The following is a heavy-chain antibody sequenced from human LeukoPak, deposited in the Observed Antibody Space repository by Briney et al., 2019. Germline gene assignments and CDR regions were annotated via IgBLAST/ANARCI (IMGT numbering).Heavy chain of an antibody. CDR3: ARHPSVAGTKGGFDH. CDR1: GGSFSGYY. V-gene: IGHV4-34*01. D-gene: IGHD6-19*01. J-gene: IGHJ4*02. Sequence: SETLSLTCAVYGGSFSGYYWSWIRQPPGKGLEWIGEINHSGSTNYNPSLKSRVTISVDTSKNQFSLKLSSVTAADTVVYYCARHPSVAGTKGGFDHWGQGTLVTVSS. CDR2: INHSGST.